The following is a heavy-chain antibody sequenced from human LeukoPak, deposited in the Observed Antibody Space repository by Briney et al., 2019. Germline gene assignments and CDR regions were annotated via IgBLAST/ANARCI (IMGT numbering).Heavy chain of an antibody. Sequence: PGRSLRLSCAASGFTFSSYGMHWVRQAPGKGLEWVAVISYDGSNKYYADSVKGRFTISRDNSKNTLYLQKNSRRAEDTAVYYCAKGGPAYALYGISFGGVIVKGGPLAYWGQGTLVTVSS. D-gene: IGHD3-16*02. CDR1: GFTFSSYG. CDR3: AKGGPAYALYGISFGGVIVKGGPLAY. J-gene: IGHJ4*02. CDR2: ISYDGSNK. V-gene: IGHV3-30*18.